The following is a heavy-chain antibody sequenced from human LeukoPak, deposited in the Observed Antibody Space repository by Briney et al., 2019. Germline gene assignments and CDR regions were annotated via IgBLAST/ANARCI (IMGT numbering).Heavy chain of an antibody. D-gene: IGHD3-10*01. J-gene: IGHJ5*02. Sequence: SETLSLTCAVYGASFSGYYWSWIRRPPGKGLEWIGEINHSGSTHYNPSLKSRVNILVDTSKKQFSLKVSSVTAADTAVYYCARRHDYYYGSGSHNNWFDPWGQGSLVTVSS. V-gene: IGHV4-34*01. CDR1: GASFSGYY. CDR3: ARRHDYYYGSGSHNNWFDP. CDR2: INHSGST.